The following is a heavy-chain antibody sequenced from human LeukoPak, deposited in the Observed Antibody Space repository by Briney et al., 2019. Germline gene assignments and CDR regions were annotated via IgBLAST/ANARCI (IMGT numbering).Heavy chain of an antibody. J-gene: IGHJ4*02. Sequence: GESLKISCRGSGYSFTSYWIGWVRRMPGEGLEWMGIIYPGDSDTRYSPSFQGQVTISADKSISTAYLQWSSLKASDTAMYYCAITNYDSSGPLVDYWGQGTLVTVSS. V-gene: IGHV5-51*01. CDR2: IYPGDSDT. CDR1: GYSFTSYW. CDR3: AITNYDSSGPLVDY. D-gene: IGHD3-22*01.